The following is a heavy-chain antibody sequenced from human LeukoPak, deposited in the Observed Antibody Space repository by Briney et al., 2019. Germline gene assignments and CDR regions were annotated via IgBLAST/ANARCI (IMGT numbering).Heavy chain of an antibody. V-gene: IGHV4-4*07. Sequence: SETLSLTCTVSGGSISSYYWSWIRQPAGRGLEWIGRIYTSGRSNYNPSLNSRVTMSVDTSKNQFSLNLSSVPAAETAVYYCARDPHDSSGHYAGFDYWGQGTLVTVSS. J-gene: IGHJ4*02. CDR1: GGSISSYY. D-gene: IGHD3-22*01. CDR3: ARDPHDSSGHYAGFDY. CDR2: IYTSGRS.